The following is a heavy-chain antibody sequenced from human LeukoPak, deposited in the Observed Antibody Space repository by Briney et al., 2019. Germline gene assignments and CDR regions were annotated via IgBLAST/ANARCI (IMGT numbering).Heavy chain of an antibody. CDR3: ARAGVAAGPIQH. Sequence: ASVKVSCKASGYTFTSYGISWVRQAPGQGLEWMGWINPNSGGTNYAQKFQGRVTMTRDTSISTAYMELSRLRSDDTAVYYCARAGVAAGPIQHWGQGTLVTVSS. J-gene: IGHJ1*01. CDR2: INPNSGGT. V-gene: IGHV1-2*02. CDR1: GYTFTSYG. D-gene: IGHD6-13*01.